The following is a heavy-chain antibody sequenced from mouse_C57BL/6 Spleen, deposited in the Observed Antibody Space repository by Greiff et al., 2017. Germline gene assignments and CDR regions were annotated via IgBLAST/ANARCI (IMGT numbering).Heavy chain of an antibody. D-gene: IGHD2-1*01. CDR1: GFTFSSYT. Sequence: EVQGVESGGGLVKPGGSLKLSCAASGFTFSSYTMSWVRQTPEKRLEWVATISGGGGNTYYPDSVRGRFTISRDNAKNTLYLQMSSLRSEDTALYYCARHHYGNRYAMDYWGQGTSVTVSS. CDR2: ISGGGGNT. CDR3: ARHHYGNRYAMDY. J-gene: IGHJ4*01. V-gene: IGHV5-9*01.